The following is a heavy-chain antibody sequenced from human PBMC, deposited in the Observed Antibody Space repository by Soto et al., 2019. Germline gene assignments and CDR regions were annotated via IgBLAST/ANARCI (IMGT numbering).Heavy chain of an antibody. D-gene: IGHD5-18*01. J-gene: IGHJ6*02. V-gene: IGHV4-59*01. Sequence: PSETLSLTCSVSGGSISSSFWSWIRQPPGKELEWIGYISYSGSTTYNPSLKSRIALSVDTSKNQFSLRVASVTAADTAVYYCARGHRAMEYYYYYGMDVWGQGTTVTVSS. CDR1: GGSISSSF. CDR2: ISYSGST. CDR3: ARGHRAMEYYYYYGMDV.